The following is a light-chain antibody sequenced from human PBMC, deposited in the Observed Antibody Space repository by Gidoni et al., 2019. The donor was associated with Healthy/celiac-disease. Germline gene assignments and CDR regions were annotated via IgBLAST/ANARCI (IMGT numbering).Light chain of an antibody. CDR3: QSYDSSLSAPYV. CDR2: GNS. Sequence: QSVLTHPPSVSGAPGQRGTISCTGSSSNIGAGYDVHWYQQLPGTAPKLLIYGNSNRPSGVPDRFSGSKSGTSASLAITGLQAEDEADYYCQSYDSSLSAPYVFGTGTKVTVL. CDR1: SSNIGAGYD. V-gene: IGLV1-40*01. J-gene: IGLJ1*01.